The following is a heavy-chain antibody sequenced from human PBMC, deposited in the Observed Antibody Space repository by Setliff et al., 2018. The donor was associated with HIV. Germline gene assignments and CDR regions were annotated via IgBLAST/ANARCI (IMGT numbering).Heavy chain of an antibody. J-gene: IGHJ4*02. CDR3: AREHDYSNYRRLDS. Sequence: PSETLSLTCTVSGGPISRYYWSWIRQPPGKGLEWIGYIHHSGSSDYTPSLRSRVTMSVDTSKNQFSLKLTSVTAADTAVYYCAREHDYSNYRRLDSWGQGILVTVSS. CDR2: IHHSGSS. CDR1: GGPISRYY. V-gene: IGHV4-4*08. D-gene: IGHD4-4*01.